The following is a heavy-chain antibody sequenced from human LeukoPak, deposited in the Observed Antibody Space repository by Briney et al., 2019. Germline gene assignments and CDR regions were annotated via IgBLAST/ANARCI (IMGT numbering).Heavy chain of an antibody. J-gene: IGHJ4*02. CDR3: ARQTGTPLPSIFDY. CDR2: ISGSGGST. V-gene: IGHV3-23*01. Sequence: GGSLRLSCRGSGLTFGYYALSWVRQAPGKGLEWVSGISGSGGSTYYADSVKGRFTISRDNSNNALYLQMNSLRAEDTAVYYCARQTGTPLPSIFDYWGQGTLVTVSS. CDR1: GLTFGYYA. D-gene: IGHD1-1*01.